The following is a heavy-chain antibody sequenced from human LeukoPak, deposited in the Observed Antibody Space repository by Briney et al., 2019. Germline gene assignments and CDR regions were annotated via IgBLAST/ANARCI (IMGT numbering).Heavy chain of an antibody. CDR1: VYTFTNYD. Sequence: GASVKVSFKASVYTFTNYDINCVRQATGQGLAWLGWMNPNRCNTGYAQKFQGRVAMTRNTSIPTAYMELSRLRSEDTAVYCCATDTYYFDYWGQGTLVTVSS. V-gene: IGHV1-8*01. CDR3: ATDTYYFDY. D-gene: IGHD3-16*01. J-gene: IGHJ4*02. CDR2: MNPNRCNT.